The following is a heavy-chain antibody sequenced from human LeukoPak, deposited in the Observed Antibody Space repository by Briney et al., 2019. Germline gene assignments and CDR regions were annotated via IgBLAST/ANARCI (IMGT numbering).Heavy chain of an antibody. Sequence: GGSLRLSCAASGFTFSNAWMSWVRQAPGKGLEWVGRIKSKTDGGTTDYAAPVKGRFTISRDDSKNTLYLQMNSLKTEDTAAYYCTTSAVLRYFDWLLNWGQGTLVTVSS. CDR3: TTSAVLRYFDWLLN. J-gene: IGHJ4*02. CDR2: IKSKTDGGTT. D-gene: IGHD3-9*01. CDR1: GFTFSNAW. V-gene: IGHV3-15*01.